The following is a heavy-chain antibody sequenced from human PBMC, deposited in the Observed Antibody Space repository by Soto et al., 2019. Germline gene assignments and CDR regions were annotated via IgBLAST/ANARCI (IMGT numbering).Heavy chain of an antibody. Sequence: GGSLRLSCAASGLTFGNYWMSWVRQAPGKGPEWVANIKQDGSERNYVDSVKGRFTISRDNAENSLYLQMNSLRVEDTGVYYCASARHIGPWGQGTLVTVSS. CDR1: GLTFGNYW. V-gene: IGHV3-7*01. CDR3: ASARHIGP. J-gene: IGHJ5*02. CDR2: IKQDGSER. D-gene: IGHD2-21*01.